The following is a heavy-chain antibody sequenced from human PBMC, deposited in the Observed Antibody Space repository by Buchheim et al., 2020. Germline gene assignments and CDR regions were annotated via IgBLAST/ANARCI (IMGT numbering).Heavy chain of an antibody. CDR2: IWYDGSNK. J-gene: IGHJ6*02. Sequence: QVQLVESGGGGVQPGRSLRLSCAASGFTFSSYGMHWVRQAPGKGLEGVAVIWYDGSNKYYADSVKGRFTIPRENSKNTLYLQINSLRAEDTAVYYCARDDRKDYGMDVWGQGTT. CDR3: ARDDRKDYGMDV. V-gene: IGHV3-33*01. CDR1: GFTFSSYG.